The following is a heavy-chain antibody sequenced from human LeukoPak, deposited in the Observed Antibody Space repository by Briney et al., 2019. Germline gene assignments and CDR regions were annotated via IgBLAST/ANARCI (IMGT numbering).Heavy chain of an antibody. CDR1: DGSISSGGYY. CDR2: IYHSGST. Sequence: SETLSLTCTVSDGSISSGGYYWSWIRQPPGKGLEWIGYIYHSGSTYYNPSLKSRVTISVDRSKNQFSPKLSSVTAADTAVYYCARDLRNYGEGHYYYYMDVWGKGTTVTVSS. V-gene: IGHV4-30-2*01. D-gene: IGHD1-7*01. J-gene: IGHJ6*03. CDR3: ARDLRNYGEGHYYYYMDV.